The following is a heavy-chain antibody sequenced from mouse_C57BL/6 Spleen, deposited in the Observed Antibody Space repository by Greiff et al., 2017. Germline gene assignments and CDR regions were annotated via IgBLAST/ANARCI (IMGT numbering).Heavy chain of an antibody. D-gene: IGHD2-4*01. V-gene: IGHV5-16*01. CDR2: INYDGSST. CDR3: ARVYDYDPENAMDY. Sequence: MLVESEGGLVQPGRSMKLSCTASGFTFSDYYMAWVRQVPEKGQEWVANINYDGSSTYYLDSLKSRFIISRDNAKNILYLQMRSLKYADTATYDCARVYDYDPENAMDYWGQGTSVTVSS. J-gene: IGHJ4*01. CDR1: GFTFSDYY.